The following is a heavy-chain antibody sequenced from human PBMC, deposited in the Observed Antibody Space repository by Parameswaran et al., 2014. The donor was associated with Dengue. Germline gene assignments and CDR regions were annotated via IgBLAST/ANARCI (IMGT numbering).Heavy chain of an antibody. D-gene: IGHD3-3*01. CDR2: LLQWST. J-gene: IGHJ6*02. Sequence: IRQPPREGPGVDWVHLLQWSTYYNPSLKSRVTISVDTSKNQFSLKLSSVTAADTAVYYCARGRVYDFWSGYYTGMDDGMDVWGQGTTVTVSS. V-gene: IGHV4-31*02. CDR3: ARGRVYDFWSGYYTGMDDGMDV.